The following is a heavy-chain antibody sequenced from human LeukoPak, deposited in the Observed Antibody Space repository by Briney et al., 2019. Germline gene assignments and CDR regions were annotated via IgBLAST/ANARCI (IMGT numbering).Heavy chain of an antibody. CDR2: IHYTGST. CDR3: ARSSMVRGVIDWFDP. CDR1: GGSISSFY. V-gene: IGHV4-59*01. Sequence: SETLSLTCTVSGGSISSFYWSWIRQPPGKGLEWIGYIHYTGSTNYNPSLKSRVTISVDTSKNQFSLKLSSVTAADTAVYYCARSSMVRGVIDWFDPWGQGTLVTVSS. D-gene: IGHD3-10*01. J-gene: IGHJ5*02.